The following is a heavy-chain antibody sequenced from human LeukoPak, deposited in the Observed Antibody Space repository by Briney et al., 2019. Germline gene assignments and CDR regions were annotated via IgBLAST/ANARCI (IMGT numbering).Heavy chain of an antibody. CDR1: GFTFSSYG. V-gene: IGHV3-33*01. J-gene: IGHJ4*02. CDR3: ARDDGIMDTAMVGLYFDY. Sequence: GRSLRLSCAASGFTFSSYGMHWVRQAPGKGLEWVAVIWYDGSNKYYADSVKGRFTISRDNSKNTLYLQMNSLRAEDTAVYYCARDDGIMDTAMVGLYFDYWGQGTLVTVSS. CDR2: IWYDGSNK. D-gene: IGHD5-18*01.